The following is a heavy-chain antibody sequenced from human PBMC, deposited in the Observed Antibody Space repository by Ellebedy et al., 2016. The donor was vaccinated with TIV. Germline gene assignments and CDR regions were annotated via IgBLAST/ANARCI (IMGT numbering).Heavy chain of an antibody. CDR1: GYTFTKYY. V-gene: IGHV1-46*01. J-gene: IGHJ4*02. CDR2: INPSGGST. D-gene: IGHD6-13*01. CDR3: TCLQLGIADYFDY. Sequence: ASVKVSCKASGYTFTKYYMHWVRQAPGQGLEWMGMINPSGGSTSYAQKFQGKVTMTRDTSTSTVYMELSSLRSEDTAVYYCTCLQLGIADYFDYWGQGALVTVSS.